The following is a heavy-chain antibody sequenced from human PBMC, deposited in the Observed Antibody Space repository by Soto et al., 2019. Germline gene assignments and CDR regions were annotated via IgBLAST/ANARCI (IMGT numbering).Heavy chain of an antibody. CDR1: GGTISSYA. J-gene: IGHJ4*02. Sequence: SVKVSCKASGGTISSYARSCVRQDPGKRIEWMGGIIPIFGTANYAQKFQGRVTITADESTSTAYMELSRLRFEDTAVYYCARAVGWTNSRSWEFDYWGQGTLDTVSS. CDR2: IIPIFGTA. D-gene: IGHD6-13*01. V-gene: IGHV1-69*13. CDR3: ARAVGWTNSRSWEFDY.